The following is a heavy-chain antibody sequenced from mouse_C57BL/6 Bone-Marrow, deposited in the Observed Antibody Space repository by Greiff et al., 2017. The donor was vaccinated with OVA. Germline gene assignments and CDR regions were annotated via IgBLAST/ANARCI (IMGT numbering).Heavy chain of an antibody. CDR2: IYPNNGGT. CDR3: ARGDSKRYFDV. V-gene: IGHV1-26*01. Sequence: EVKLQQSGPELVKPGASVKISCKASGYTFTDYYMNWVKQSHGKSLEWIGDIYPNNGGTSYNQKFKGKATLTVDKSSSTAYMERSRLTEEDTAVYYCARGDSKRYFDVGGTGTTVTVSS. J-gene: IGHJ1*03. D-gene: IGHD2-5*01. CDR1: GYTFTDYY.